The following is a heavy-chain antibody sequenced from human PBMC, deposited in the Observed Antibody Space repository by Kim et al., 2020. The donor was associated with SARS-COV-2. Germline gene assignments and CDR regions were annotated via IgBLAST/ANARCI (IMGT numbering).Heavy chain of an antibody. J-gene: IGHJ6*03. CDR2: ISYDGSNK. Sequence: GGSLRLSCAASGFTFSSYGMHWVRQAPGKGLEWVAVISYDGSNKYYADSVKGRFTISRDNSKNTLYLQMNSLRAEDTAVYYCAKDAHPYSGSYYYMDVWGKGTMVTVSS. V-gene: IGHV3-30*18. D-gene: IGHD1-26*01. CDR1: GFTFSSYG. CDR3: AKDAHPYSGSYYYMDV.